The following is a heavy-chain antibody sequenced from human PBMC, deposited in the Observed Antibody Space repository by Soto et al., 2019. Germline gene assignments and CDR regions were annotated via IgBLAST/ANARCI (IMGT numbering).Heavy chain of an antibody. CDR2: IWYDGSNK. CDR3: ARWGISAGDY. Sequence: QVQLVESGGGVVQPGRSLRLSCAASGFTFSSYVMHWVRQATGKGLEWVAVIWYDGSNKYYADSVKGRFTISRDNSKNTLYLQMNSLRAEDTYVCYCARWGISAGDYWGQSALVTVSS. CDR1: GFTFSSYV. V-gene: IGHV3-33*01. J-gene: IGHJ4*02. D-gene: IGHD6-13*01.